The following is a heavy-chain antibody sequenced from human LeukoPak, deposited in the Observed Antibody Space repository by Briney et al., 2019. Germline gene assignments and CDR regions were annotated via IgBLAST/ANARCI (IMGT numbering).Heavy chain of an antibody. CDR3: ASGHYVRDAFDI. CDR1: GFTFSDYY. D-gene: IGHD3-22*01. CDR2: ISSSGSTI. V-gene: IGHV3-11*04. J-gene: IGHJ3*02. Sequence: KPGGSLRLSCAASGFTFSDYYMSWIRQAPGKGLEWVSYISSSGSTIYYADSVKGRFTISRDNSKNTLYLQMNSLRAEDTAVYYCASGHYVRDAFDIWGQGTMVTVSS.